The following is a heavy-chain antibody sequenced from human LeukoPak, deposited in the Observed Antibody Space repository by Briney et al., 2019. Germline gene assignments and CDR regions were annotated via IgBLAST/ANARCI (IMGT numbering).Heavy chain of an antibody. Sequence: SGPTLVNPTQTLTLTCTFSGFSLSTSGVGVGWIRQPPGKALEWLALIYWNDDKRYSPSLKSSLTITKDTSKNQVVLTVTNMDPVDTATYYCAHRRRELHAFDIWGQGTMVTVSS. V-gene: IGHV2-5*01. CDR2: IYWNDDK. CDR1: GFSLSTSGVG. J-gene: IGHJ3*02. CDR3: AHRRRELHAFDI. D-gene: IGHD1-26*01.